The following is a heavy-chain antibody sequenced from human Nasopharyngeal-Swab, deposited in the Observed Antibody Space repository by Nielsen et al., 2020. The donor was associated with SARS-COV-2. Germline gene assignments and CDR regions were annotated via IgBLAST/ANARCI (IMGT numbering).Heavy chain of an antibody. V-gene: IGHV3-11*04. CDR1: GFTSSDYY. J-gene: IGHJ4*02. D-gene: IGHD4-17*01. Sequence: GGSLRLSFAASGFTSSDYYMSWIRQAPGKGLEWVSYISSSGSTIYYADSVKGRFTISRDNAKNSLYLQMNSLRAEDTAVYYCARSNGDDYGDPQESYYFDYWGQGTLVTVSS. CDR2: ISSSGSTI. CDR3: ARSNGDDYGDPQESYYFDY.